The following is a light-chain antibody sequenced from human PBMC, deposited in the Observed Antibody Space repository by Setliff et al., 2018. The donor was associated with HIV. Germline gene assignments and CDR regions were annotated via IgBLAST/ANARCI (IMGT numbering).Light chain of an antibody. CDR3: CSYAGSPYV. J-gene: IGLJ1*01. CDR1: SSDVGGYDF. Sequence: QSALTQPRSVSGSPGQSVNISCTGTSSDVGGYDFVSWYQQHPGKVPKLIIYDVNKRPSGVPDRFSGSKSGNTASLTISGLQADDEVDYYCCSYAGSPYVFGTGTKVTVL. CDR2: DVN. V-gene: IGLV2-11*01.